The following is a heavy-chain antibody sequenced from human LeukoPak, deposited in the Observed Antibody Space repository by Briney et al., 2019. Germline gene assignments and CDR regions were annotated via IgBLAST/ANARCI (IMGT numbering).Heavy chain of an antibody. CDR1: GFTFSSYA. Sequence: GGSLRLSCAASGFTFSSYAMSWVRQAPGKGLEWVSAISGSGGSTYYADPVKGRFTISRDNSKNTLYLQMNSLRAEDTAVYYCATKGADGYSSSSFDYWGQGTLVTVPS. CDR2: ISGSGGST. V-gene: IGHV3-23*01. J-gene: IGHJ4*02. CDR3: ATKGADGYSSSSFDY. D-gene: IGHD6-13*01.